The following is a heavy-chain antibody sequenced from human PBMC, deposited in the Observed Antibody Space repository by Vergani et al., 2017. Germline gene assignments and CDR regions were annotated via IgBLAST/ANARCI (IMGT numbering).Heavy chain of an antibody. V-gene: IGHV5-51*03. J-gene: IGHJ4*02. CDR2: LYAGDSDI. CDR1: GYSFTSYW. D-gene: IGHD6-19*01. Sequence: EVQLVPSGAEVKTPGESLKISCTGSGYSFTSYWIAWVRQMSGKGLEWIGMLYAGDSDIRYSPSFQGQVTISADKSISTAYLQWSNLTASDTAMYYCARRGIAVAGEPFDYWGQGALVTVSS. CDR3: ARRGIAVAGEPFDY.